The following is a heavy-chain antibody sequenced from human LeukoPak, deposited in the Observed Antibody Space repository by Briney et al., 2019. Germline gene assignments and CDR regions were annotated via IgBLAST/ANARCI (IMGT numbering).Heavy chain of an antibody. Sequence: GGSLRLSCAASGFTLSNYWMSWVRQAPGKGLEWVANIEPDGIERNYVVSVKGRFTISRDNSKNTLYLQMNSLRAEDTAVYYCAREVLWFGELSRNWFDPWGQGTLVTVSS. D-gene: IGHD3-10*01. CDR2: IEPDGIER. V-gene: IGHV3-7*01. J-gene: IGHJ5*02. CDR1: GFTLSNYW. CDR3: AREVLWFGELSRNWFDP.